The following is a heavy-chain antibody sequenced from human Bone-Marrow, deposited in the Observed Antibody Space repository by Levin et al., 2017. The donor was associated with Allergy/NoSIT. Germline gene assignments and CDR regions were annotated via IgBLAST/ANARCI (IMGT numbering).Heavy chain of an antibody. Sequence: GESLKISCQGSGYSFSTYWIGWVRQMPGKGLEWMGVIYPGDSDTTYSPSFQGQVTISVDKSTSTAYLQWSSLKASDTAMYYCARHGLEYESNNYYYRGYYNYGMDVWGQGTTVTVSS. V-gene: IGHV5-51*01. CDR1: GYSFSTYW. CDR2: IYPGDSDT. CDR3: ARHGLEYESNNYYYRGYYNYGMDV. D-gene: IGHD3-22*01. J-gene: IGHJ6*02.